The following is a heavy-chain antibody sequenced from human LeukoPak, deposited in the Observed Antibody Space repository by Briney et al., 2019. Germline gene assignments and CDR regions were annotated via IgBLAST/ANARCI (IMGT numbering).Heavy chain of an antibody. J-gene: IGHJ4*02. CDR1: GYTFTSYD. CDR2: MNPNSGNT. V-gene: IGHV1-8*01. Sequence: ASVKVSCKASGYTFTSYDINWVRQATGQGLEWMGWMNPNSGNTGYAQKFQGRVTMTRNTSISTAYMELSSLRSEDTAVYYCARIYRSGESYCGGDCSTSTHDYWGQGTLVTVSS. CDR3: ARIYRSGESYCGGDCSTSTHDY. D-gene: IGHD2-21*02.